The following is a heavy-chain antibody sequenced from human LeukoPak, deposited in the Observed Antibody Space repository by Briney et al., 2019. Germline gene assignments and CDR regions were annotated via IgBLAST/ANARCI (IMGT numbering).Heavy chain of an antibody. V-gene: IGHV3-21*01. CDR1: GFTFSSYS. CDR3: AREMDDILTGYGLDY. J-gene: IGHJ4*02. D-gene: IGHD3-9*01. Sequence: GGSLRLSCAASGFTFSSYSMNWVRQAPGKGLEWVSSISSTGSYIFYVDSVKGRFTISRDNAKNSLYLQMNSLRAEDTAVYYCAREMDDILTGYGLDYWGQGTLVTVSS. CDR2: ISSTGSYI.